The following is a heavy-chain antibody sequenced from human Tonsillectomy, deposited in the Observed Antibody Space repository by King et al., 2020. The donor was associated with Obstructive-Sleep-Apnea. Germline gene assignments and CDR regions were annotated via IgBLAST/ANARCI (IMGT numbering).Heavy chain of an antibody. CDR2: INHSGST. V-gene: IGHV4-34*01. CDR3: ASYYDSSGYYRYNWFDP. CDR1: GGSFSGYY. Sequence: VQLQQWGAGLLKPSETLSLTCAVYGGSFSGYYWSWIRQPPGKGLEWIGEINHSGSTNYNPPLKSRVTISVETSKNQFSLKLSSVTAADTAVYYCASYYDSSGYYRYNWFDPWGQGTLVTVSS. D-gene: IGHD3-22*01. J-gene: IGHJ5*02.